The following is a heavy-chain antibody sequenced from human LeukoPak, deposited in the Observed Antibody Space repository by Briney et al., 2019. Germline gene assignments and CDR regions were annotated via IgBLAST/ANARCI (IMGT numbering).Heavy chain of an antibody. Sequence: PGGSLRLSCVASGFTFSSYAMSWVRQAPGKGLEWVSMIRNSGGTTDYADSVKGRFTISRDTSRNTVYLQMNSLRAEDTAVYYCAKDLVAVAAVVFDYWGQGTLVTVSS. CDR3: AKDLVAVAAVVFDY. CDR1: GFTFSSYA. J-gene: IGHJ4*02. D-gene: IGHD6-19*01. V-gene: IGHV3-23*01. CDR2: IRNSGGTT.